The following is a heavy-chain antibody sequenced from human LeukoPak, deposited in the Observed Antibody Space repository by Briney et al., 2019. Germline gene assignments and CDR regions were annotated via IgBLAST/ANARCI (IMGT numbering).Heavy chain of an antibody. J-gene: IGHJ4*02. CDR2: IYYSGST. CDR1: GGSISSSSSY. CDR3: ARRGETMVRGVSHYFAY. V-gene: IGHV4-39*01. Sequence: SETLSLTCTVSGGSISSSSSYWGWIRQPPGKGLEWIGSIYYSGSTYYNPSLKSRVTISVDTSKNQFSLKLSSVTAADTAVYYCARRGETMVRGVSHYFAYWGQGTLVTVSS. D-gene: IGHD3-10*01.